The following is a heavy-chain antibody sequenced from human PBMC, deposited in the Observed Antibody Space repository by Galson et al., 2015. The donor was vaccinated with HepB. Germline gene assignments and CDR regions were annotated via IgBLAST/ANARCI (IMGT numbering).Heavy chain of an antibody. J-gene: IGHJ4*02. CDR1: GFTVSSNY. D-gene: IGHD1-26*01. CDR3: ARSIVGAWRFLAVDY. Sequence: SLRLSCAASGFTVSSNYMSWVRQAPGKGLEWVSVIYSGGSTYYADSVKGRFTISRDNSKNTLYLQMNSLRAEDTAVYYCARSIVGAWRFLAVDYWGQGTLVTVSS. CDR2: IYSGGST. V-gene: IGHV3-66*01.